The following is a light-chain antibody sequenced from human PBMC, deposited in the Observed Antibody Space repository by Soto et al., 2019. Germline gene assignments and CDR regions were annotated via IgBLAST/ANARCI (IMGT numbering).Light chain of an antibody. J-gene: IGKJ2*01. CDR1: QSVSSSY. CDR3: QQYGSSPQT. Sequence: EIVLTQSPGTLSLSPGERATLSCRASQSVSSSYLAWYQQKPGQAPRLLIYGASSRATGITDRFSGSGSGTDFTLTSRRLEPEDFAVYYCQQYGSSPQTLGQGTKLEIK. CDR2: GAS. V-gene: IGKV3-20*01.